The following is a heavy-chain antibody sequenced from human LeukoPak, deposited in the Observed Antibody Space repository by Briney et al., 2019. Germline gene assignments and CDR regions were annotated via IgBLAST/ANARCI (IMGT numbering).Heavy chain of an antibody. J-gene: IGHJ4*02. CDR3: AKDYEYNSNTWYFH. Sequence: GGSLRLSCAASGFTFNKFAMSWVRQAPGKGLEWVSGIIENGGETYYADSVRGRFTISRDNSKNTLYLQINSLRAEDMAVYYCAKDYEYNSNTWYFHWGRGTLVSVSS. CDR1: GFTFNKFA. CDR2: IIENGGET. V-gene: IGHV3-23*01. D-gene: IGHD6-13*01.